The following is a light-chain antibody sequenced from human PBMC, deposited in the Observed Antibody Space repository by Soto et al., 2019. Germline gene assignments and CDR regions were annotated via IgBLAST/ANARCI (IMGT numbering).Light chain of an antibody. J-gene: IGKJ5*01. Sequence: EIVLTQSPVTLSLSPGERATLSCRASQSVSSSYLAWYQQKPGQAPRLFIHGASSRATGVPERFSGSGSGTDFTLTISTLEPEDFAVYYCQHYVERSPITFGQGTRLEIK. CDR1: QSVSSSY. CDR2: GAS. CDR3: QHYVERSPIT. V-gene: IGKV3-20*01.